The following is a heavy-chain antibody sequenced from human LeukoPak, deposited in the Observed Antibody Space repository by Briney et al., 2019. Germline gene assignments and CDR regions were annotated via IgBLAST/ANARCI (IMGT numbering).Heavy chain of an antibody. CDR3: ARVNYDRAYYFDY. D-gene: IGHD3-22*01. J-gene: IGHJ4*02. CDR2: INHSGST. Sequence: PAETLSLTCAVYGGSFSGYYWSWIRQPPGKGLEWLGEINHSGSTNYNPSLKSRVTISVDTSKNQFSLKLSSVTAADTAVYYCARVNYDRAYYFDYWGQGPLVTVSS. CDR1: GGSFSGYY. V-gene: IGHV4-34*01.